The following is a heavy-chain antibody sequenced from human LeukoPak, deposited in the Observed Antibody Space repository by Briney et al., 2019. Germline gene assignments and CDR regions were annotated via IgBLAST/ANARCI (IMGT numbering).Heavy chain of an antibody. D-gene: IGHD6-19*01. CDR2: ISYDGSNK. V-gene: IGHV3-30-3*01. CDR3: ARVPGISMTGGFDY. CDR1: GFTFSTYP. Sequence: GGSLRLSCAASGFTFSTYPMHGVRQAPGKGLEWVALISYDGSNKYNADSVKGRFTISRDNSKSTLYLQMNSLRAEDTAVYYCARVPGISMTGGFDYWGQGTLVTVSS. J-gene: IGHJ4*02.